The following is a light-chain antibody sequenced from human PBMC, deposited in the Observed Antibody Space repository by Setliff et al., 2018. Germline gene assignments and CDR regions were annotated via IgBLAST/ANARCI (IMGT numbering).Light chain of an antibody. CDR2: DVT. CDR1: SSDVGGYNY. V-gene: IGLV2-14*03. CDR3: SSYTTSGTYV. J-gene: IGLJ1*01. Sequence: QSALTQPASVSGSPGQWITISCSGTSSDVGGYNYVSWYQQHPGKAPKLMIYDVTNRPSGIPNRFSGSKSGNTASLTISGLQAEDDADYYCSSYTTSGTYVFGTGTKVTVL.